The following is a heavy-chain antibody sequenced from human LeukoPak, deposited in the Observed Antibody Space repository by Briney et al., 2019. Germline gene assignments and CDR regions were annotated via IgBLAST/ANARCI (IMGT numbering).Heavy chain of an antibody. CDR3: ARRGRTSLGAFDI. CDR1: GYSISSGYY. V-gene: IGHV4-38-2*01. CDR2: IYHSGST. D-gene: IGHD1-26*01. Sequence: KPSETLSLTCAVSGYSISSGYYWGWIRQPPGKGLEWIGSIYHSGSTYYNPSLKSRVTISVATSKNQFSLMLSSVTAADTAVYYCARRGRTSLGAFDIWGQGTMVTVSS. J-gene: IGHJ3*02.